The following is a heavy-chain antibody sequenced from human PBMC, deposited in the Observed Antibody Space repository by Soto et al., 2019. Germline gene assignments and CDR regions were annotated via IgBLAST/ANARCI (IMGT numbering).Heavy chain of an antibody. CDR2: IYSAGST. D-gene: IGHD3-3*01. V-gene: IGHV3-53*02. CDR1: GFAVSSNY. Sequence: EVQLVETGGGLIQPGGSLRLSCAASGFAVSSNYISWVRQPPGKGLEWVSIIYSAGSTYYADSVKGRFTISRDNSKNTVYLQMNSLRADDTAMYYCAKYTGRAAFLDNWYFDLWGRGTLVTVSS. CDR3: AKYTGRAAFLDNWYFDL. J-gene: IGHJ2*01.